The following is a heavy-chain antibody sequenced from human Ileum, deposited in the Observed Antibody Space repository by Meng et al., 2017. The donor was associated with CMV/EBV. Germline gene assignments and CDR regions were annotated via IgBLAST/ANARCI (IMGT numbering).Heavy chain of an antibody. Sequence: ESLKIPCVGPGFPFNKYWMHWVRQPPGGGLEWLSRIDNEGSGAIYADSVRGRFTVSNDNARNTVYLHMNSLRDEDTAVYSCARDTPHCAFEPWGHGTLVTVSS. CDR2: IDNEGSGA. CDR1: GFPFNKYW. J-gene: IGHJ5*02. V-gene: IGHV3-74*01. D-gene: IGHD2-15*01. CDR3: ARDTPHCAFEP.